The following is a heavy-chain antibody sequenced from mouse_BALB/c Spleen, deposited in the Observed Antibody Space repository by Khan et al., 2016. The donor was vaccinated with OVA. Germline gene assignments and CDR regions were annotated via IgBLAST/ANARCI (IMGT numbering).Heavy chain of an antibody. V-gene: IGHV1-9*01. CDR1: GYTFSSYW. Sequence: QVQLQQSGAELMKPGASVKISCKATGYTFSSYWIEWVKQRPGHGLEWIGEILPGSGSTNYNEKFKGKATFTADTSSHTAYMQLSILTYEASAVDYCARGAYYRYEGVDYWGQGTSVTVSS. D-gene: IGHD2-14*01. J-gene: IGHJ4*01. CDR3: ARGAYYRYEGVDY. CDR2: ILPGSGST.